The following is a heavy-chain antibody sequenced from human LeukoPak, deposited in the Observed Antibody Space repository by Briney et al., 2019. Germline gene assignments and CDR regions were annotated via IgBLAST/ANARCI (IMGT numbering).Heavy chain of an antibody. CDR2: INHSGST. D-gene: IGHD3-16*02. Sequence: SETLSLTCAVYGGSFSGYYWSWIRQPPAKGLEWIGEINHSGSTNYNPSLKSRVTISVDTSKNQFSLKLSSVTAADTAVYYCARRDYDYVWGSYRAFDIWGQGTMVTVSS. V-gene: IGHV4-34*01. CDR3: ARRDYDYVWGSYRAFDI. CDR1: GGSFSGYY. J-gene: IGHJ3*02.